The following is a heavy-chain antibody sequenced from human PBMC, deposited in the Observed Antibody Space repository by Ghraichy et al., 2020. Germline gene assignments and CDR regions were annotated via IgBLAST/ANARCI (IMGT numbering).Heavy chain of an antibody. CDR1: GFTFSSYS. V-gene: IGHV3-48*02. CDR3: ARSLLRFLEWLLFPFDY. D-gene: IGHD3-3*01. Sequence: GGSLRLSYAASGFTFSSYSMNWVRQAPGKGLEWVSYISSSSSTIYYADSVKGRFTISRDNAKNSLYLQMNSLRDEDTAVYYCARSLLRFLEWLLFPFDYWGQGTLVTVSS. J-gene: IGHJ4*02. CDR2: ISSSSSTI.